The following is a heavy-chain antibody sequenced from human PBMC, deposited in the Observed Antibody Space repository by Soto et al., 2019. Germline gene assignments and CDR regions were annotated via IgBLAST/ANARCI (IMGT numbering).Heavy chain of an antibody. CDR1: GGSISRGGYY. CDR2: IYYSGST. V-gene: IGHV4-31*03. D-gene: IGHD4-17*01. CDR3: ARGRGDYAPVSDY. J-gene: IGHJ4*02. Sequence: QVQLQESGPGLVKPSQTLSLTCTVSGGSISRGGYYWSSILQHPGKALEWIGYIYYSGSTYYNPSLKRRVTISVDTSKNQFSVELSSVTAADTAVDYGARGRGDYAPVSDYWGQVTLVTVCS.